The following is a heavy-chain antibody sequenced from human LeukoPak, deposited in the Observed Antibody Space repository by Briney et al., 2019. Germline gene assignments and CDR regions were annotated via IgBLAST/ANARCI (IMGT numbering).Heavy chain of an antibody. J-gene: IGHJ4*02. CDR3: TTDFYPNYYDSSGYSHGDY. Sequence: GGSLRLSCAASGFTFDDYAMHWVRQAPGKGLEWVSGISWNSGSIGYADSVKGRFTISRDNAKNSLYLQMNSLKTEDTAVYYCTTDFYPNYYDSSGYSHGDYWGQGTLVTVSS. D-gene: IGHD3-22*01. V-gene: IGHV3-9*01. CDR2: ISWNSGSI. CDR1: GFTFDDYA.